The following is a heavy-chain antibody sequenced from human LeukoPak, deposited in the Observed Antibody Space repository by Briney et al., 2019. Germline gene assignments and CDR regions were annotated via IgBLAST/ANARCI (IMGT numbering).Heavy chain of an antibody. J-gene: IGHJ5*02. CDR2: INPDSGGT. CDR3: VREARAGNWFDP. V-gene: IGHV1-2*02. Sequence: ASVKVSCKASGYTFTTYYIHWVRQAPVQGHGLMGWINPDSGGTNYAQKFQGRVTMTRDTSISTVYMDLSMLRSDDTAIYYCVREARAGNWFDPWGQGTLVIVSS. CDR1: GYTFTTYY.